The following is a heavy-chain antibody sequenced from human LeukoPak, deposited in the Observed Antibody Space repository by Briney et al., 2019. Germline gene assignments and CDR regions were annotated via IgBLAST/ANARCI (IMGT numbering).Heavy chain of an antibody. Sequence: SETVSLTCTVSGGSISSGSYYWSWIRQPAGKGLEWIGRIYTSGSTNYNPSLKSRVTISVDTSKNQFSLKLSSVTAADTAVYYCARVRRQLVLSYYYYYMDVWGKGTTVTVSS. CDR1: GGSISSGSYY. CDR2: IYTSGST. J-gene: IGHJ6*03. V-gene: IGHV4-61*02. CDR3: ARVRRQLVLSYYYYYMDV. D-gene: IGHD6-13*01.